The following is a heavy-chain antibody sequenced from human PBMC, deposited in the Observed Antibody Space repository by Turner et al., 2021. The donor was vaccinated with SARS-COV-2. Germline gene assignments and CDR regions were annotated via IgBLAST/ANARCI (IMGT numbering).Heavy chain of an antibody. Sequence: EVHLVLSGGGLVRPWGSAVLSCVASGFTFSTYSMNWVSQAPGKGMEWVSYIDSSSSSIYHADSVKGRFTISRDNAKNSLYLQMNSLRADDTAVYYCASPFDYWGQGTLVTVSS. CDR1: GFTFSTYS. J-gene: IGHJ4*02. CDR3: ASPFDY. CDR2: IDSSSSSI. V-gene: IGHV3-48*01.